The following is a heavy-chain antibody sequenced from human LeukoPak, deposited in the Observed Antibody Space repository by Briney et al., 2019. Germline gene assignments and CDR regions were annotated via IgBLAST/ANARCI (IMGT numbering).Heavy chain of an antibody. V-gene: IGHV3-53*01. CDR1: GFTFTTYW. CDR2: IYSGGST. CDR3: ASRSRDGYNKMGDY. D-gene: IGHD5-24*01. J-gene: IGHJ4*02. Sequence: GGSLRLSCAASGFTFTTYWMTWVRQAPGKGLEWVSVIYSGGSTYYADSVKGRFTISRDNSKNTLYLQMNSLRAEDTAVYYCASRSRDGYNKMGDYWGQGTLVTVSS.